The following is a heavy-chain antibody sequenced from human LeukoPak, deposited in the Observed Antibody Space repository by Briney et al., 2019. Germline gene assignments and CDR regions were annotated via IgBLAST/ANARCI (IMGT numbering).Heavy chain of an antibody. Sequence: SETLSLTCTVSGGSISSYYGSWIRQPPGKGLGWIGYIYYSGSTNYNPSLKSRVTISVDTSKNQFSLKLSSVTAADTAVYYCARVWGSYRYNWFDPWGQGTLVTVSS. J-gene: IGHJ5*02. CDR3: ARVWGSYRYNWFDP. D-gene: IGHD3-16*02. V-gene: IGHV4-59*13. CDR2: IYYSGST. CDR1: GGSISSYY.